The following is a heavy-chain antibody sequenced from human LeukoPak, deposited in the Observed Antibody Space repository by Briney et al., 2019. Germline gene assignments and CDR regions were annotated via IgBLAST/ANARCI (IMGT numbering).Heavy chain of an antibody. V-gene: IGHV3-15*01. CDR1: GFTFSNAW. D-gene: IGHD4-23*01. Sequence: GGSLRLSCAASGFTFSNAWMSWVRQAPGKGLEWVGRIKSKTDGGTTDYAAPVKGRFTISRDDSKNTLYLQMNSLKTEDTAVYYCAKGRDRVKVVSPGFDYWGQGTLVTVSS. CDR2: IKSKTDGGTT. CDR3: AKGRDRVKVVSPGFDY. J-gene: IGHJ4*02.